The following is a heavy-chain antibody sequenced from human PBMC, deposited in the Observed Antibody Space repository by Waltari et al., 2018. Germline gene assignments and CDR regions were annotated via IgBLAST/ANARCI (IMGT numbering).Heavy chain of an antibody. CDR2: IYTSGST. V-gene: IGHV4-61*09. D-gene: IGHD3-22*01. CDR1: GGSISSGSYY. CDR3: ARDYYDSSGSHFDY. Sequence: QVQLQESCPGLVKPSQTLSLTCTVSGGSISSGSYYWSWIRQPAGKGLEWIGYIYTSGSTNYNPSLKSRVTISVDTSKNQFSLKLSSVTAADTAVYYCARDYYDSSGSHFDYWGQGTLVTVSS. J-gene: IGHJ4*02.